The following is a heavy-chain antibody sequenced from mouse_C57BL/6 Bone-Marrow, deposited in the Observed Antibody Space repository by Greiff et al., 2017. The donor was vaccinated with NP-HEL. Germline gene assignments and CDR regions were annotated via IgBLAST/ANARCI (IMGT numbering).Heavy chain of an antibody. D-gene: IGHD2-3*01. CDR1: GYTFTSYW. CDR3: AADGYFWYFDV. CDR2: IDPSDSYT. V-gene: IGHV1-69*01. J-gene: IGHJ1*03. Sequence: QVQLQQPGAELVMPGASVKLSCKASGYTFTSYWMHWVKQRPGQGLEWIGEIDPSDSYTNYNQKFKGKSTLTVDKSSSTAYMQLSSRTSEDSAVYYCAADGYFWYFDVWGTGTTVTVSS.